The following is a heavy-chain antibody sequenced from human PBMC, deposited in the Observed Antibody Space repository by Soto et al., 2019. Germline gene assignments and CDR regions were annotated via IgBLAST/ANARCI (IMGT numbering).Heavy chain of an antibody. V-gene: IGHV3-11*01. D-gene: IGHD3-16*01. Sequence: QVQLVESGGGLVEPGGSLRLSCAASGFKFGDHYMTWIRQVPGKGLEWVSKISGDGTTQYYADSVKGRFTVSRDNAKNSLHLQLNSLRHEDPALYYCAGDPCSYASGFWGQGTLVTVSS. J-gene: IGHJ4*02. CDR1: GFKFGDHY. CDR3: AGDPCSYASGF. CDR2: ISGDGTTQ.